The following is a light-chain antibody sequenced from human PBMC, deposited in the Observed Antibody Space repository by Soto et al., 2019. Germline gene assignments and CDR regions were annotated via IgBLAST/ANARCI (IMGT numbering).Light chain of an antibody. CDR3: QQYVHWPPGA. J-gene: IGKJ1*01. Sequence: EIVVTQSPATLSVSPGERVTLSCRASQSVSSRLAWYQQRPGQAPRLLIYDTSTRAAGIAARFSGSGSGTEFTLTISSLQSDDSAVYYCQQYVHWPPGAFGQGTTVEIK. V-gene: IGKV3-15*01. CDR1: QSVSSR. CDR2: DTS.